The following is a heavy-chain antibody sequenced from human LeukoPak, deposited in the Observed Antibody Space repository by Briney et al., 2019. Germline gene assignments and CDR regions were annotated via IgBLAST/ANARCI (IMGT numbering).Heavy chain of an antibody. Sequence: GGSLRLSCAASGFTFSSYGMHWVRQAPGKGLEWVAVISYDGSNKYYADSVKGRFTISRDNSKNTLYLQMNSLRAEDTAVYYCAKGSLLVRGVIQGGVDYWGQGTLVTVSS. CDR1: GFTFSSYG. CDR3: AKGSLLVRGVIQGGVDY. CDR2: ISYDGSNK. J-gene: IGHJ4*02. V-gene: IGHV3-30*18. D-gene: IGHD3-10*01.